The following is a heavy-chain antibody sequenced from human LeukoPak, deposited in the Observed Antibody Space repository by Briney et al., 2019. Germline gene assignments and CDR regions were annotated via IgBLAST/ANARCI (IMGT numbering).Heavy chain of an antibody. CDR2: IYYSGST. J-gene: IGHJ4*02. CDR3: ARYGYSYGIDY. CDR1: GGSISSSSYY. V-gene: IGHV4-39*01. Sequence: SETLSLTCTVSGGSISSSSYYWGWIRRPSGTGMEWIGSIYYSGSTYYNPSLKSRVTISVDTSKNQFSLKLSSVTAADTAVYYCARYGYSYGIDYWGQGTLVTVSS. D-gene: IGHD5-18*01.